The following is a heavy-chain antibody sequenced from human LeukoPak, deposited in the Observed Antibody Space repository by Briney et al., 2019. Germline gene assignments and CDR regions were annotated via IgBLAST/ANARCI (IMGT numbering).Heavy chain of an antibody. J-gene: IGHJ2*01. CDR1: GYSISSGYY. CDR2: IYHSGST. Sequence: SETLSLTCAVSGYSISSGYYWGWIRQPPGKGLEWIGSIYHSGSTYYNPSLKSRVTISVDTSKNQFSLKLSSVTAADTAVYYCARHGRDGYNYSDWYFDLWGRGTLVTVSS. D-gene: IGHD5-24*01. V-gene: IGHV4-38-2*01. CDR3: ARHGRDGYNYSDWYFDL.